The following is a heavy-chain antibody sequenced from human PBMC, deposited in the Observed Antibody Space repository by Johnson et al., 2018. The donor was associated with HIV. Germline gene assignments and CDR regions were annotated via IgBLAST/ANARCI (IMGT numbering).Heavy chain of an antibody. Sequence: VQLVESGGGVVRPGGSLRLSCAASGFTFDDYAMNWVRQAPGKGLEWVSAISGSGDTIYYADSVKGRFSISRDNSNNTLYLQMNSLRAEDTAVYYCAKREWGSIFGVDDAFDIWGQGTMVTVSS. CDR3: AKREWGSIFGVDDAFDI. D-gene: IGHD3-3*01. J-gene: IGHJ3*02. CDR2: ISGSGDTI. V-gene: IGHV3-23*04. CDR1: GFTFDDYA.